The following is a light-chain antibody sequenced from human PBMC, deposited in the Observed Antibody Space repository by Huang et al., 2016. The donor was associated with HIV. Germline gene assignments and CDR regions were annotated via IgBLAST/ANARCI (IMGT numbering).Light chain of an antibody. CDR1: QSISSY. CDR3: QQSYSTPLT. Sequence: DIQMTQSPSSLSASVGDRVTITCRASQSISSYLNWYQQKPGKAPKLLIYAASSLQSGVPSRFSGSGSAAEFTLTISSLQPEDFATYYGQQSYSTPLTFGGGTKVGIK. J-gene: IGKJ4*01. CDR2: AAS. V-gene: IGKV1-39*01.